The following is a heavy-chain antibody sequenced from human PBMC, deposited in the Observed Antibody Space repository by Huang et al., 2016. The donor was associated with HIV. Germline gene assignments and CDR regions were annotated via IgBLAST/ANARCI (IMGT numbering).Heavy chain of an antibody. Sequence: QVQLYQWGAGLLRPSETLSLTCAVYRGSLSGYYWSWIRQSPEKGLEWIGEINYSGTINYNPSLKIRVTISVDTSKKQWSLKLKSVTAADTAVYYCAREVMTSFGGPFDPWGQGTLVAVSS. CDR3: AREVMTSFGGPFDP. J-gene: IGHJ5*02. CDR1: RGSLSGYY. D-gene: IGHD3-16*01. CDR2: INYSGTI. V-gene: IGHV4-34*01.